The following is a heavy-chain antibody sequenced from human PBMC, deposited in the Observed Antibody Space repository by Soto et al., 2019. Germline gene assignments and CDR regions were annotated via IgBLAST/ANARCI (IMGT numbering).Heavy chain of an antibody. J-gene: IGHJ6*03. D-gene: IGHD2-2*01. CDR1: GGTFSSYT. Sequence: QVQLVQSGAEVKKPGSSVKVSCKASGGTFSSYTISWVRQAPGQGLEWMGRIIPILGIANYAQKFQGRVTITADKSTSTAYMELSSLRSEDMAVYYCARGGCSSTSCYGAYYYYYMDVWGKGTTVTVSS. CDR3: ARGGCSSTSCYGAYYYYYMDV. V-gene: IGHV1-69*02. CDR2: IIPILGIA.